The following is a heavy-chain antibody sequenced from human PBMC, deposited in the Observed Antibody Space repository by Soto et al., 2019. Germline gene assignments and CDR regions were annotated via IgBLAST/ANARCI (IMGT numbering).Heavy chain of an antibody. J-gene: IGHJ3*02. CDR1: GFTFSNAW. D-gene: IGHD3-9*01. Sequence: GGSLRLSCAASGFTFSNAWMSWVRQAPGKGLEWVGRIKSKTDGGTTDYAAPVKGRFTISRDDSKNTLYLQMNSLKTEDTAVYYCTTRDYDILTGYYKYAFDIWGQGTMVTVSS. CDR2: IKSKTDGGTT. CDR3: TTRDYDILTGYYKYAFDI. V-gene: IGHV3-15*01.